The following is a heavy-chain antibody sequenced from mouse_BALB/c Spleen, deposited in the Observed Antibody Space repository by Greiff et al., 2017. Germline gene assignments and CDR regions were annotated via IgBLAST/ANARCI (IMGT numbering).Heavy chain of an antibody. V-gene: IGHV1-14*01. J-gene: IGHJ4*01. D-gene: IGHD2-1*01. CDR3: ARERGYGNYAMDY. CDR2: INPYNDGT. CDR1: GYTFTSYV. Sequence: EVKLQESGPELVKPGASVKMSCKASGYTFTSYVMHWVKQKPGQGLEWIGYINPYNDGTKYNEKFKGKATLTSDKSSSTAYMELSSLTSENSAVYYCARERGYGNYAMDYWGQGTSVTVSS.